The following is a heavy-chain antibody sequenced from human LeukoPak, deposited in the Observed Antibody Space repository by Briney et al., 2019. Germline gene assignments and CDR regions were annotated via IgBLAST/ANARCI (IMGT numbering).Heavy chain of an antibody. Sequence: GGSLRLSCAASGFTFSRYWMHWVRQAPGKGLVWVSRINSDGSSTSYADSVKGRFTISRDDGKNTLYLQMNSLRAEDTAVYYCARADWLSEFDSWGQGTLVTVSS. J-gene: IGHJ4*02. D-gene: IGHD3-9*01. V-gene: IGHV3-74*01. CDR3: ARADWLSEFDS. CDR2: INSDGSST. CDR1: GFTFSRYW.